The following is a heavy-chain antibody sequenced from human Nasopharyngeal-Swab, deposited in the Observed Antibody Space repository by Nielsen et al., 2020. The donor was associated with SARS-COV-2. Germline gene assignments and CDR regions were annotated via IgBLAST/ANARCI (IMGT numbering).Heavy chain of an antibody. CDR2: ISAYNGNT. J-gene: IGHJ3*02. CDR3: AREPYYDSSGYYYSDAFDT. V-gene: IGHV1-18*01. Sequence: TDSLQECGYKLTSSGLSWVRPAPGQGLEWMGWISAYNGNTNYAQKLQGRVTMTTDTSTSTAYMELRSLRSDDTAVYYCAREPYYDSSGYYYSDAFDTWGQGTMVTVSS. CDR1: GYKLTSSG. D-gene: IGHD3-22*01.